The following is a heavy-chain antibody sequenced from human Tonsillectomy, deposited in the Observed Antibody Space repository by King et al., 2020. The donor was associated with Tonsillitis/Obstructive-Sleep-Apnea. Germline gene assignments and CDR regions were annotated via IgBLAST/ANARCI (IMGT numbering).Heavy chain of an antibody. J-gene: IGHJ5*02. D-gene: IGHD3-10*01. V-gene: IGHV4-59*01. CDR3: TTDRDGSNCFDP. CDR1: GGSITSYY. CDR2: SHYSGIT. Sequence: VQLVESGPGLVKPSETLSLTCTVSGGSITSYYWSWIRQPPGKGLEWICYSHYSGITNYNPSLKSRVTISVDTSKSQFSLRLSSVTAADTALSYCTTDRDGSNCFDPWGQGTLVTVSS.